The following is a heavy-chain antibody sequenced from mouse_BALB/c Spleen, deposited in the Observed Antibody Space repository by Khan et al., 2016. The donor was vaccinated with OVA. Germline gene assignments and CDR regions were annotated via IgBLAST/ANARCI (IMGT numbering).Heavy chain of an antibody. J-gene: IGHJ4*01. CDR1: GYSITSNYA. D-gene: IGHD1-1*01. V-gene: IGHV3-2*02. CDR2: ISYSDST. Sequence: EVQLQESGPGLVKPSQSLSLTCTVTGYSITSNYAWNWIRQFPGNKLEWMGYISYSDSTSYNPSLKSRLSITRATSKKQFFLQLNSVTTEDTATYYCARANYYGYAMDYWGQGTSVTVSS. CDR3: ARANYYGYAMDY.